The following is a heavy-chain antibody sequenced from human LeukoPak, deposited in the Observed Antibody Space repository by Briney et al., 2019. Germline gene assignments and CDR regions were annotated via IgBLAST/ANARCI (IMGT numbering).Heavy chain of an antibody. Sequence: WIGSIYYRGSAYYNPSLKSRVTVSVDTSKNQFSLKLSSVTAADTAVYYCASYYDFWSGYRYWGQGTLVTISS. D-gene: IGHD3-3*01. CDR2: IYYRGSA. V-gene: IGHV4-39*07. CDR3: ASYYDFWSGYRY. J-gene: IGHJ4*02.